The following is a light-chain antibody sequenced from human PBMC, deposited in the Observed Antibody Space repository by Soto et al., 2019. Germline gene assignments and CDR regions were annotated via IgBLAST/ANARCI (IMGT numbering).Light chain of an antibody. V-gene: IGKV2-28*01. Sequence: DIVMTQPPLSLPVTPGEPASISCRSSQSLLHSNGYNYLGWYLQKPGQSPQLLIYLGSNRASGVPDRFSGSGSGTDFTLKISRVEAEDVGVYYCMQPLQSWTFGQGTKVDIK. CDR1: QSLLHSNGYNY. J-gene: IGKJ1*01. CDR3: MQPLQSWT. CDR2: LGS.